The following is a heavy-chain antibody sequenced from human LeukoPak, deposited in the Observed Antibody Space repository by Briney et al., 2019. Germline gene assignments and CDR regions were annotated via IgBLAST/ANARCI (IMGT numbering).Heavy chain of an antibody. Sequence: ASVKVSCKASGYTFTSYGISWVRLAPGQGLEWMGWISAYNGNTNYAQKLQGRVTMTTDTSTSTAYMELRSLRSDDTAVYYCARDANYDSSGYTPFDYWGQGTLVTVSS. D-gene: IGHD3-22*01. CDR3: ARDANYDSSGYTPFDY. J-gene: IGHJ4*02. CDR2: ISAYNGNT. V-gene: IGHV1-18*01. CDR1: GYTFTSYG.